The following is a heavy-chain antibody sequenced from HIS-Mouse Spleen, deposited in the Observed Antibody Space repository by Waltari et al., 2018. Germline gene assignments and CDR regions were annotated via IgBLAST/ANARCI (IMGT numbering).Heavy chain of an antibody. J-gene: IGHJ2*01. V-gene: IGHV4-39*07. Sequence: QLQLQESGPGLVKPSATLSLTCTVSVGSISSRSYHLVWIRQPPGKGLEWIGSIYYSGSTYYNPSLKSRVTISVDTSKNQFSLKLSSVTAADTAVYYCAREIPYSSSWYDWYFDLWGRGTLVTVSS. D-gene: IGHD6-13*01. CDR2: IYYSGST. CDR1: VGSISSRSYH. CDR3: AREIPYSSSWYDWYFDL.